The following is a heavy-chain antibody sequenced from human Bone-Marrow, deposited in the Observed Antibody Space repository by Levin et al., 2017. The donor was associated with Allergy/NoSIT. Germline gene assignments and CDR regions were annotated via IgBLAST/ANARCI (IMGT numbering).Heavy chain of an antibody. Sequence: GGSLRLSCAASGFTFSHYWIHWVRQAPGKGLVWVARITTDGSNTTYADFVKGRFTSARDNAKNMLYLQMNSLTVEDTAMYYCVRDSPHANFDYWGQGALVTVSS. J-gene: IGHJ4*02. D-gene: IGHD2-8*01. V-gene: IGHV3-74*03. CDR3: VRDSPHANFDY. CDR1: GFTFSHYW. CDR2: ITTDGSNT.